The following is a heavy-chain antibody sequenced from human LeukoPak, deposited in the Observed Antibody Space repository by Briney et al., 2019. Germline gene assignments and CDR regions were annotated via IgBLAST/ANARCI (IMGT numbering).Heavy chain of an antibody. CDR1: GFTFSDYY. CDR3: ARVRGSYSVDY. CDR2: ISNTGSTT. D-gene: IGHD1-26*01. J-gene: IGHJ4*02. V-gene: IGHV3-11*04. Sequence: GGSLRLSCAASGFTFSDYYMSWIRQAPGKGLEWVSYISNTGSTTQYADSVKGRFTISGDNAKNSLHLQMNSLRAEDTAVYYCARVRGSYSVDYWGQGTLVTVSS.